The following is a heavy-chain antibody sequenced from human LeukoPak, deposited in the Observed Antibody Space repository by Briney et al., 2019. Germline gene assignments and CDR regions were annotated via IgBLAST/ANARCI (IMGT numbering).Heavy chain of an antibody. V-gene: IGHV4-39*01. CDR3: AREEASAGDY. CDR2: IHYTGST. J-gene: IGHJ4*02. Sequence: PSETLSLTCTVSGGSITSSSHFWAWIRQPPGKGLEWIASIHYTGSTFYSPSLQSRFTISVDTSKNQFSLNLRSVTATDTAVYYCAREEASAGDYWGQGTLVTVSS. CDR1: GGSITSSSHF. D-gene: IGHD6-13*01.